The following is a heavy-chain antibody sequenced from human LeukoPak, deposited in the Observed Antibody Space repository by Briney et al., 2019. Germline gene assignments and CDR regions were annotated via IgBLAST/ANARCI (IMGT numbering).Heavy chain of an antibody. Sequence: GGSLRLSCAASGFTFSSYAMSWVRQAPGKGLEWVSVISGSGGSTYYADSVKGRFTISRDNSKNTLYLQMNSLRAEDTAVYYCARPYGDYPFSFDYWGQGTLVTVSS. V-gene: IGHV3-23*01. CDR1: GFTFSSYA. J-gene: IGHJ4*02. CDR2: ISGSGGST. CDR3: ARPYGDYPFSFDY. D-gene: IGHD4-17*01.